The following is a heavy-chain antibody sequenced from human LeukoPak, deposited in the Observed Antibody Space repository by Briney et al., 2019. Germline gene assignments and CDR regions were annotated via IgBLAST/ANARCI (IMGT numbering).Heavy chain of an antibody. D-gene: IGHD5-12*01. Sequence: ASVTDSCKASVYTFTSYGISWVRPAAGRGREWMGWISAYNGNTNYAQKLQGRVTMTTDTSTSTAYMELRSLRSDDTAVYYCARGVATTFDYWGQGTLVTVSS. CDR3: ARGVATTFDY. CDR1: VYTFTSYG. V-gene: IGHV1-18*04. CDR2: ISAYNGNT. J-gene: IGHJ4*02.